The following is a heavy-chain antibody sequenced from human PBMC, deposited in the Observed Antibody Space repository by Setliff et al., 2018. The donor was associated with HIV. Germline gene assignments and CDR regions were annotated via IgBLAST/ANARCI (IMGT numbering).Heavy chain of an antibody. CDR2: IHTTGST. Sequence: SETLSLTCSVSGDSISSGSYYWSWIRLPAGKGLEWIGQIHTTGSTDYNPSLKSRVTISIDTSKNQFSLKLNSVTATDTAVYYCAKRTFGSGRFDPWGQGTLVTVSS. D-gene: IGHD3-16*01. CDR3: AKRTFGSGRFDP. CDR1: GDSISSGSYY. J-gene: IGHJ5*02. V-gene: IGHV4-61*09.